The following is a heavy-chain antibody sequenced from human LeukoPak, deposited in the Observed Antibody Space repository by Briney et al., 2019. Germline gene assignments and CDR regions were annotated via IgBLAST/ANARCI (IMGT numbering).Heavy chain of an antibody. J-gene: IGHJ4*02. CDR2: ISSSGSTI. CDR3: ARDLGYSYGLSPFDY. D-gene: IGHD5-18*01. CDR1: GFTFSSYE. V-gene: IGHV3-48*03. Sequence: GGSLRLSCAASGFTFSSYEMNWVRQAPGKGLEWVSYISSSGSTIYYADSVKGRFTISRDNAKNSLYLQMNSLRAEDTAVYYCARDLGYSYGLSPFDYWGQGTLVTVSS.